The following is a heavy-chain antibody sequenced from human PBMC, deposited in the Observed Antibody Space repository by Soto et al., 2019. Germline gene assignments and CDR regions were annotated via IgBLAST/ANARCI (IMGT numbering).Heavy chain of an antibody. J-gene: IGHJ4*02. V-gene: IGHV1-2*02. Sequence: GASVKVSCKASGYTFTAYYLHWVRQAPGQGLEWMGWINPNSGGTNYAQKFQGRVTMTRDTSMSTVYMELRSLRSDDTAVYYCERGQDIYSGYDEPLIDYWGQGTLVTVSS. D-gene: IGHD5-12*01. CDR2: INPNSGGT. CDR1: GYTFTAYY. CDR3: ERGQDIYSGYDEPLIDY.